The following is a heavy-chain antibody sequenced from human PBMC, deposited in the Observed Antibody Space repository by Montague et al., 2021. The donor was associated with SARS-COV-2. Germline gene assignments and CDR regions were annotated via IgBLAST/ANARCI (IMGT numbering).Heavy chain of an antibody. CDR1: AGSLSSRSNY. D-gene: IGHD2-8*02. Sequence: SETLSLTCTVSAGSLSSRSNYWGWIRQPPGMGLQWIGSVDSAGSTYYXXXLKSRVTISLDTSKYQFSLKLSSVTAADTAVYYCARDEYNRYWYKYWGQGALVTVSS. J-gene: IGHJ4*02. V-gene: IGHV4-39*07. CDR3: ARDEYNRYWYKY. CDR2: VDSAGST.